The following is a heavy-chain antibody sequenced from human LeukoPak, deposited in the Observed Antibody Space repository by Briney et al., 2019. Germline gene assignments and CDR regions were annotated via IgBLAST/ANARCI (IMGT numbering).Heavy chain of an antibody. CDR3: ARGRGYGGNYLRSFDI. CDR2: MSYSGST. D-gene: IGHD1-26*01. V-gene: IGHV4-59*08. Sequence: SETLSLTCTVSGDSINSYYWTWIRQPPGKGLEWIGYMSYSGSTNYNPSLKSRVTILLVRSKNQFSLKLSSVTAADTAVYYCARGRGYGGNYLRSFDIWGQGTMVTVSS. CDR1: GDSINSYY. J-gene: IGHJ3*02.